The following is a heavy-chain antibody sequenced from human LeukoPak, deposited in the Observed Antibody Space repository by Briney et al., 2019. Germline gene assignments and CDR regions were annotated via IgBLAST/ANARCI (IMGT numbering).Heavy chain of an antibody. D-gene: IGHD3-10*01. CDR1: GGTFSSYA. J-gene: IGHJ4*02. V-gene: IGHV1-69*06. CDR3: ARDDGDYGSGAFDY. Sequence: GASVKVSCKASGGTFSSYAISWVRQAPGQGLEWMGGIIPIFGTANYEQKFQGRVTITADKSTSTAYMELSSLRSEDTAVYYCARDDGDYGSGAFDYWGQGTMVTVSS. CDR2: IIPIFGTA.